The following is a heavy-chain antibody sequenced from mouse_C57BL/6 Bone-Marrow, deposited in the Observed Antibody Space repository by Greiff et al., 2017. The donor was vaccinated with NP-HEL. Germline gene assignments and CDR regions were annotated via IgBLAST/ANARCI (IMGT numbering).Heavy chain of an antibody. J-gene: IGHJ4*01. Sequence: EVQRVESGPGLVKPSQSLSLPCSVTGYSITSGYYWNWIRQFPGNKLEWMGYISYDGSNNYNPSLKNRISITRDTSKNQFFLKLNSVTTEDTATYYCARDQIYYGNYGAMDYWGQGTSVTVSS. CDR3: ARDQIYYGNYGAMDY. V-gene: IGHV3-6*01. D-gene: IGHD2-1*01. CDR2: ISYDGSN. CDR1: GYSITSGYY.